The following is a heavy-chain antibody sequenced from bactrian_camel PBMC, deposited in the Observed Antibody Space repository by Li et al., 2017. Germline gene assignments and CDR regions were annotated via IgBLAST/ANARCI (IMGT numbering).Heavy chain of an antibody. V-gene: IGHV3S1*01. CDR3: ANSLALVAGLTPHDA. D-gene: IGHD6*01. Sequence: HVQLVESGGGLVQPGGSLRLACAASRFTFTKYHMTWVRRAPGKGLEWVSVISSGGDITSCADSVKGRFTISRDNTKSTLYLQLNSLRTEDMAIYYCANSLALVAGLTPHDAWGQGTQVTVS. CDR2: ISSGGDIT. J-gene: IGHJ4*01. CDR1: RFTFTKYH.